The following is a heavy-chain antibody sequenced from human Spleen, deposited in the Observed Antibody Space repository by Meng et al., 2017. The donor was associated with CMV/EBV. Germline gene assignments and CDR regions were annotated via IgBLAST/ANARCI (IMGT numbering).Heavy chain of an antibody. D-gene: IGHD2-15*01. J-gene: IGHJ2*01. CDR3: VRGPDCSGGSCSGWYFDL. CDR1: LTFRNYW. Sequence: LTFRNYWRHWVRQTPGKGLVWVSRINSDGSTSNYADSVKGRFTISRDNAKNTLYLQVNSLRADDTAVYYCVRGPDCSGGSCSGWYFDLWGRGTLVTVSS. V-gene: IGHV3-74*01. CDR2: INSDGSTS.